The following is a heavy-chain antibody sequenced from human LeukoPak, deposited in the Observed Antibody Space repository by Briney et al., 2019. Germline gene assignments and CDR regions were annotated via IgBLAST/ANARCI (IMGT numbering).Heavy chain of an antibody. V-gene: IGHV3-23*01. Sequence: QPGGSLRLSCAASGFTFSSYAMSWVRQAPGKGLEWVSAISGSGGSTYYADSVKGRFTISRDNSKNTLYLQMNSLRAEDTAVYYCAKGMMNYDFWSGPIMYYYGMDVWGQGTTVTVSS. J-gene: IGHJ6*02. CDR3: AKGMMNYDFWSGPIMYYYGMDV. D-gene: IGHD3-3*01. CDR1: GFTFSSYA. CDR2: ISGSGGST.